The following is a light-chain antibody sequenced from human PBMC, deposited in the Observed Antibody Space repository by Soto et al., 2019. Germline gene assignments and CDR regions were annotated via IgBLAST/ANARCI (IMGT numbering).Light chain of an antibody. CDR2: EVS. V-gene: IGLV2-23*02. J-gene: IGLJ1*01. Sequence: QSALNQPASVSGSPGQCGTISCKAKSNDVENYKLVSWYQQHPGKAPKLIIYEVSKRPSGVSNRFSGSKSANTASLIFSVLQPEDEADYFCCSTVRCYVFVPGTKVTV. CDR3: CSTVRCYV. CDR1: SNDVENYKL.